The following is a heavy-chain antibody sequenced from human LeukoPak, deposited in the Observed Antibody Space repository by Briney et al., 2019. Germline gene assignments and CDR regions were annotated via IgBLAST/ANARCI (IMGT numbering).Heavy chain of an antibody. CDR1: GGSFDKY. Sequence: SETLSLTCSVSGGSFDKYWSWIRQPPGEGLEWIGYIYTSGSTNFNPSLRSRVAMSIDNSKNHFSLKVYSVTAADTAVYYCANYIRTVHYYMDVWGKGTTVIVSS. J-gene: IGHJ6*03. CDR2: IYTSGST. D-gene: IGHD4-11*01. CDR3: ANYIRTVHYYMDV. V-gene: IGHV4-4*09.